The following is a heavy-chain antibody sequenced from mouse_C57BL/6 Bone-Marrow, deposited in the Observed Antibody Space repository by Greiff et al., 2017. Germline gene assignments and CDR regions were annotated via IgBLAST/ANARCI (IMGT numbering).Heavy chain of an antibody. Sequence: QVQLQQSGAELARPGASVKLSCKASGYTFTSYGISWVKQRTGQGLEWIGEIYPRSGNTYYNEKFKGKATLTADKSSSTAYMELRSLTSEDSAVYFCARGAYSFFYAMDYWGQGTSVTGSS. V-gene: IGHV1-81*01. J-gene: IGHJ4*01. CDR3: ARGAYSFFYAMDY. CDR1: GYTFTSYG. CDR2: IYPRSGNT. D-gene: IGHD2-12*01.